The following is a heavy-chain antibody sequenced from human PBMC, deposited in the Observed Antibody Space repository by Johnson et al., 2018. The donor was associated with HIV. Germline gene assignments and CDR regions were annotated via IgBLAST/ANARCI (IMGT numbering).Heavy chain of an antibody. D-gene: IGHD5-24*01. CDR1: GLSVSNNY. Sequence: VQLVESGGGLVQPGGSLRLSFAASGLSVSNNYMSWVRQAPGKGLEWVSVLWSGGNTWYAGSVTGRFNISRDNSKNTLYLQMNSLRAEDTAVYYCARACRDGYTCDVYDIWGLGTMVTVS. CDR3: ARACRDGYTCDVYDI. J-gene: IGHJ3*02. V-gene: IGHV3-66*01. CDR2: LWSGGNT.